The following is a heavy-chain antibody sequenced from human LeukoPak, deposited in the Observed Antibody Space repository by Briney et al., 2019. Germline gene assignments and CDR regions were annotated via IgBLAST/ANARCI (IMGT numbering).Heavy chain of an antibody. CDR3: ARDNGPSGYDAFDI. CDR2: IKQDGSEK. Sequence: PGGSLRLSCAASGFMFTHHGMHWVRQAPGKGMEWVANIKQDGSEKFCVDSVKGRFTISRDNAKNSLYLQMNSLRAEDTAVYYCARDNGPSGYDAFDIWGQGTMVTVSS. CDR1: GFMFTHHG. V-gene: IGHV3-7*01. D-gene: IGHD5-12*01. J-gene: IGHJ3*02.